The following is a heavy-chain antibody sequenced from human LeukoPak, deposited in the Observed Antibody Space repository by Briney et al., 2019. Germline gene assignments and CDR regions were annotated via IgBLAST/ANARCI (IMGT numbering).Heavy chain of an antibody. V-gene: IGHV3-21*01. Sequence: PGGSLRLSCAASGFTFSSYSMNWVRQAPGRGLEWVSSISSSSSYIYYADSVKGRFTISRDNSKNTLDLQMNSLRPEDTAVYYCAKASSGYDSHYYYGLDVWGQGTTVTVSS. D-gene: IGHD5-12*01. CDR3: AKASSGYDSHYYYGLDV. CDR1: GFTFSSYS. CDR2: ISSSSSYI. J-gene: IGHJ6*02.